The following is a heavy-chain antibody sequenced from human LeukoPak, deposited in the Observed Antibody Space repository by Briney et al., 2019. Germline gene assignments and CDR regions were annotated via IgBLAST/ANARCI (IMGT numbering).Heavy chain of an antibody. J-gene: IGHJ4*02. Sequence: PSETLSLTCAVYGGSFSGYYWSWIRQPPRKGLEWIGEINHSGSTNYNPSLRSRVTISVDTSKNQFSLKLRSVTAADTAVYYCARLTIFGVVIMRTYFDYWGQGTLVTVSS. V-gene: IGHV4-34*01. D-gene: IGHD3-3*01. CDR2: INHSGST. CDR3: ARLTIFGVVIMRTYFDY. CDR1: GGSFSGYY.